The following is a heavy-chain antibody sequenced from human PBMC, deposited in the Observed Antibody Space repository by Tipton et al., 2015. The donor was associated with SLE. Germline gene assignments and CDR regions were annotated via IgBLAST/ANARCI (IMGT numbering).Heavy chain of an antibody. CDR2: INHSGST. CDR1: GGSFSGYY. D-gene: IGHD6-13*01. J-gene: IGHJ4*02. CDR3: ARGGGAAGTGVDY. V-gene: IGHV4-34*01. Sequence: LRLSCAVYGGSFSGYYWSWIRQPPGKGLEWIGEINHSGSTNYNPSLKSRVTISVDTSKNQFSLKLTSVTAADTAVYYCARGGGAAGTGVDYWGQGTLVTVSS.